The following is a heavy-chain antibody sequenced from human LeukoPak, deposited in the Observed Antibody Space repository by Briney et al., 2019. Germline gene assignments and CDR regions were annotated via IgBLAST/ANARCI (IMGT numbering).Heavy chain of an antibody. J-gene: IGHJ4*02. V-gene: IGHV3-7*03. CDR1: GFTFSSYW. D-gene: IGHD6-13*01. Sequence: GGSLRLSCAASGFTFSSYWMTWVHQAPGKGLEWVANIKQDGSEKYYVDSVKGRFTISRDNAKSSLYLQMDSLRAEDTAVYYCARHPNSNWDYWGQGTLVTVSS. CDR3: ARHPNSNWDY. CDR2: IKQDGSEK.